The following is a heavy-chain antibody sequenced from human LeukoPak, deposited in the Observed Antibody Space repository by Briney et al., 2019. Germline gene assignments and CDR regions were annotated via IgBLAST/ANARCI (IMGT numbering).Heavy chain of an antibody. J-gene: IGHJ4*02. CDR2: IYYTGST. CDR3: ARYGVYGDYNY. CDR1: GGSISGSY. Sequence: SETLSLTCTVSGGSISGSYWSWIRQPPGKALDWIGGIYYTGSTSYNLSLKSRVTMSVDTSKNQFSLQVRSVTAADTAVYYCARYGVYGDYNYWGQGTLVTVSS. D-gene: IGHD4-17*01. V-gene: IGHV4-59*12.